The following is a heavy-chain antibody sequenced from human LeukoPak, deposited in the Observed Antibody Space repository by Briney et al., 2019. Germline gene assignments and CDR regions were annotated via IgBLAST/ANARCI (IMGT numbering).Heavy chain of an antibody. V-gene: IGHV4-59*01. J-gene: IGHJ4*02. CDR2: IYYSGST. Sequence: SETLSLTCTVSGGSISSYYWSWIRQPPGKGLEWIGYIYYSGSTNYNPSLKSRVTISIDTSKNQFSLKLSSVTAADTAVYYCARITGGYSYGFDYWGQGTLVTVSS. CDR1: GGSISSYY. CDR3: ARITGGYSYGFDY. D-gene: IGHD5-18*01.